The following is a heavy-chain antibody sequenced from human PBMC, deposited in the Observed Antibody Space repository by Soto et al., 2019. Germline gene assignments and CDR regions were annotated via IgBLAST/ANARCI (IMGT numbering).Heavy chain of an antibody. D-gene: IGHD3-9*01. Sequence: QVQRVESGGGVVQPGRSLRLSCAASGFTFSSYGMHWVRQAPGKGLEWGAVIWYDGSNKYYADSVKGRFTISRDNSKNTLYLQMNSLRAEDTAVYYCARGGYYDILTGYSSFDYWGQGTLVTVSS. V-gene: IGHV3-33*01. J-gene: IGHJ4*02. CDR2: IWYDGSNK. CDR3: ARGGYYDILTGYSSFDY. CDR1: GFTFSSYG.